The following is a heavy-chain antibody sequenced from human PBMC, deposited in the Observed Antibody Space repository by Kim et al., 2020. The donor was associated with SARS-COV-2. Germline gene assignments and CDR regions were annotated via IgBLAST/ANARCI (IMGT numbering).Heavy chain of an antibody. CDR2: IYYSGST. D-gene: IGHD3-10*01. CDR1: GGSISSYY. V-gene: IGHV4-59*01. CDR3: ARGTSTWFGEPNWYDP. Sequence: SETLSLTCTVSGGSISSYYWSWIRQPPGKGLEWIGYIYYSGSTNYNPSLKSRVTISVDTSKNQFSLKLSSVTAADTAVYYCARGTSTWFGEPNWYDPWCQGTLVAVSS. J-gene: IGHJ5*02.